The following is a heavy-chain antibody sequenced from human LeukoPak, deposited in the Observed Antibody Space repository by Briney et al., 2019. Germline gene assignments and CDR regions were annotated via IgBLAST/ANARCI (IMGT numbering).Heavy chain of an antibody. CDR2: ISVYNVKT. V-gene: IGHV1-18*01. CDR1: GYSFRSYG. J-gene: IGHJ4*02. CDR3: AREDYYDSGSNDY. D-gene: IGHD3-22*01. Sequence: GASVKVSCKASGYSFRSYGITWVRQAPGQGLEWMGWISVYNVKTHYAQNLQGRVTISRNTSISTAYMELSSLRSEDTAVYYCAREDYYDSGSNDYWGQGTLVTVSS.